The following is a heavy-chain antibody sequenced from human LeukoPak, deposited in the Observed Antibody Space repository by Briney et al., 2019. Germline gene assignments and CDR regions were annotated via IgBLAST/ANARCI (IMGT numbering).Heavy chain of an antibody. CDR2: ISASGGST. V-gene: IGHV3-23*01. J-gene: IGHJ4*02. D-gene: IGHD3-10*01. CDR3: ARATLSLWFGESPPTHFDY. Sequence: GGSLRLSCATPGFTFSSYGMSWVRQAPGKGLEWVSGISASGGSTYYADSVKGRFTISRDNSKNTLYLQMNSLRAEDTAVYNWARATLSLWFGESPPTHFDYWGQGTLVTVSS. CDR1: GFTFSSYG.